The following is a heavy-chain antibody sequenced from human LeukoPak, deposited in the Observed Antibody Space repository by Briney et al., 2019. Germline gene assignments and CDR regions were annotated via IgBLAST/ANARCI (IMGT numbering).Heavy chain of an antibody. Sequence: SETLSLTCIVSGGSISSSSYYWGWIRQPPGKGLEWIGSIYYSGSTYYNPSLKSRVTISVDTSKNQFSLKLSSVTAADTAVYYCARRVTIFGVDRAYYYMDVWGKGTTVTVSS. CDR2: IYYSGST. D-gene: IGHD3-3*01. V-gene: IGHV4-39*01. CDR3: ARRVTIFGVDRAYYYMDV. CDR1: GGSISSSSYY. J-gene: IGHJ6*03.